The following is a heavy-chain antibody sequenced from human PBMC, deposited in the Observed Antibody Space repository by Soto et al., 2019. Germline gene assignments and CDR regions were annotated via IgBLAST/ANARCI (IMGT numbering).Heavy chain of an antibody. CDR3: ARASRDGYKYGEKDGDSWYYFYGMDV. Sequence: QVQLVESGGGLVKPGGSLRLSCAASGFTFSDYYMSWIRQAPGKGLEWVSYISSSGSTIYYADSGKGRFTISRDNAKNSLYLQMNSLRAEDTAVYYCARASRDGYKYGEKDGDSWYYFYGMDVWGQGTTVTVTS. V-gene: IGHV3-11*01. J-gene: IGHJ6*02. D-gene: IGHD5-12*01. CDR2: ISSSGSTI. CDR1: GFTFSDYY.